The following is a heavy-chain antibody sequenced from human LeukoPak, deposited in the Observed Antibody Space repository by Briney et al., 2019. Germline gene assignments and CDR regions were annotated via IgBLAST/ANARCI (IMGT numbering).Heavy chain of an antibody. J-gene: IGHJ4*02. Sequence: ASVKVSCKASGYTFTSYGISWVRQAPGQGLEWMGWISAYNGNTNYAQKLQGRVTMTRDTSISTAYMELSRLRCDDTAVYYCARVGEQQLVKKGYFDYWGQGTLVTVSS. CDR2: ISAYNGNT. CDR1: GYTFTSYG. D-gene: IGHD6-13*01. CDR3: ARVGEQQLVKKGYFDY. V-gene: IGHV1-18*01.